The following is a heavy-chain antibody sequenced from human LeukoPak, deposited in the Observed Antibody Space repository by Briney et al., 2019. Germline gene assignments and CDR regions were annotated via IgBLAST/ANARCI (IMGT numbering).Heavy chain of an antibody. J-gene: IGHJ4*02. Sequence: GGSLRLSCAASGFTVSSNYLSWVRQAPGKGLEWVSLIYSGGVTYYADSVKGRFTISRDNSVNTLYLQMNSLRAEDTAVYSCAKSSSGWYLFDYWGQGTLVTVSS. CDR2: IYSGGVT. V-gene: IGHV3-53*01. CDR1: GFTVSSNY. D-gene: IGHD6-19*01. CDR3: AKSSSGWYLFDY.